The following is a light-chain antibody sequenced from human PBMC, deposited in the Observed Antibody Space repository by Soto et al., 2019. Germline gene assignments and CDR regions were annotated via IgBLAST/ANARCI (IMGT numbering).Light chain of an antibody. J-gene: IGKJ4*01. CDR3: QQYHDWVT. Sequence: ETVMTQSPGTLSLSPGESATLSCGTSQSVSTNLAWYQQKPGQAPRLLIYGASTRATGIPARFSGSGSGTEFTLTISYLRPDDAAVYFCQQYHDWVTFGGGTRVEI. V-gene: IGKV3D-15*01. CDR2: GAS. CDR1: QSVSTN.